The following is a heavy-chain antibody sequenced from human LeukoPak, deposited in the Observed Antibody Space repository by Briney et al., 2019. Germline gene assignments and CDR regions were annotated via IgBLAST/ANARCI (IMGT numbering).Heavy chain of an antibody. Sequence: GGSLRLSCAASGFTFSDHYMDWVRQAPGKGLEWVGRTRNKANSYTTEYAASVKGRFTISRDDSKNSLYLQMNSLKTEDTAVYYCARATVTTFNWFDPWGQGTVVTVSS. D-gene: IGHD4-17*01. CDR3: ARATVTTFNWFDP. V-gene: IGHV3-72*01. J-gene: IGHJ5*02. CDR1: GFTFSDHY. CDR2: TRNKANSYTT.